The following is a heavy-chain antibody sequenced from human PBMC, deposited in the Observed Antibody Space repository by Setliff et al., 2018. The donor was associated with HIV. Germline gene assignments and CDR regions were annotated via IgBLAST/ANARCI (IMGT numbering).Heavy chain of an antibody. Sequence: ASVKVSCKASGYTFSYAMHWVRQAPGQRLEWMGWINAGNGNTKYSQKFQGRVTITRDTSASTAYMELSSLGSEDTAVYYCARGSSVGWEVLRTDYWGQGTLVTVSS. CDR1: GYTFSYA. J-gene: IGHJ4*02. V-gene: IGHV1-3*01. CDR3: ARGSSVGWEVLRTDY. D-gene: IGHD1-26*01. CDR2: INAGNGNT.